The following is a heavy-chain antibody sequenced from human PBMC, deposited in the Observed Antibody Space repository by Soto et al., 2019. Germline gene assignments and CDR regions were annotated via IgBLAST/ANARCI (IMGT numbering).Heavy chain of an antibody. V-gene: IGHV2-5*02. Sequence: SGPTLVNPTQTLTLTCTFSGFSLTTDDVGVGWIRQFPGKALDWLAVVYWDDDKRYSPSLKSRLTITKDTSKNQVFLTMSNMDPVDTATYYCAHTRYSISSFDYWGQGTLVTVSA. CDR1: GFSLTTDDVG. D-gene: IGHD6-6*01. CDR2: VYWDDDK. J-gene: IGHJ4*02. CDR3: AHTRYSISSFDY.